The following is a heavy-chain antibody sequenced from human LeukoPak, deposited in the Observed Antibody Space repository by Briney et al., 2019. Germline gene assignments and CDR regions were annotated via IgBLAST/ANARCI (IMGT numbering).Heavy chain of an antibody. J-gene: IGHJ4*02. CDR3: AREVAYGSGSYYKPYYFDY. CDR1: GYSISSGYY. Sequence: SETLSLTCTVSGYSISSGYYWGWIRQPPGKGLEWIGSIYHSGSTYYKPSLKSRVTISVDTSKNQFSLKLSSVTAADTAVYYCAREVAYGSGSYYKPYYFDYWGQGTLVTVSS. D-gene: IGHD3-10*01. CDR2: IYHSGST. V-gene: IGHV4-38-2*02.